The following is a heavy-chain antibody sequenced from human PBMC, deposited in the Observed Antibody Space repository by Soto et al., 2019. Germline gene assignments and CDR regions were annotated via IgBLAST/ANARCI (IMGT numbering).Heavy chain of an antibody. CDR3: ARGGITIFGPYYYGMDV. J-gene: IGHJ6*02. Sequence: GGSLRLSCAASGFTFSDYGMHWVRQAPGKGLEWVAVIWYDGSNKYYADSVKGRFTISRDNSKNTLYLQMNSLRAEDTAVYYCARGGITIFGPYYYGMDVWGQGTTVTVSS. D-gene: IGHD3-3*01. CDR2: IWYDGSNK. CDR1: GFTFSDYG. V-gene: IGHV3-33*01.